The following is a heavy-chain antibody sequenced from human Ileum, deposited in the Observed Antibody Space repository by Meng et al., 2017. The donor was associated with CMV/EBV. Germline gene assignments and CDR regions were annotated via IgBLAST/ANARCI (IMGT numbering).Heavy chain of an antibody. Sequence: GGSLRLSCAAAGFTFSSYAMSWARQAPGKGLEWVSVIYSGGSNTYYADSVKGRFTISRDNSTNTLYLQKNSLRAEDTAVYYCTKEGCSSNSCYFDYWGQGSLVTVSS. D-gene: IGHD2-2*01. V-gene: IGHV3-23*03. CDR2: IYSGGSNT. CDR1: GFTFSSYA. J-gene: IGHJ4*02. CDR3: TKEGCSSNSCYFDY.